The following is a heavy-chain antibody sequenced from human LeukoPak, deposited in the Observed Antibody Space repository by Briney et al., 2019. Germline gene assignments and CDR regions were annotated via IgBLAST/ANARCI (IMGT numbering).Heavy chain of an antibody. CDR1: GGSISSYY. CDR2: IYTSGGT. V-gene: IGHV4-4*07. D-gene: IGHD6-19*01. Sequence: SETLSLTCTVSGGSISSYYWSWIRQPAGKGLEWIGRIYTSGGTNYNPSLKSRVTMSVDTSKNLFSLKLSSVTAADTAVYYCARVRLGGIAVAGIFYWGQGTLVTVSS. CDR3: ARVRLGGIAVAGIFY. J-gene: IGHJ4*02.